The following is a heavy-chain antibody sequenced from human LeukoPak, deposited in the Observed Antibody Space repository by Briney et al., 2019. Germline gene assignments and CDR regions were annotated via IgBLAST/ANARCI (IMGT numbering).Heavy chain of an antibody. CDR2: ISGSGGST. D-gene: IGHD2-2*01. CDR1: GFTFSSYA. Sequence: GGSLRLSCAASGFTFSSYAMSWARQAPGKGLEWVSAISGSGGSTYYADSVKGRFTISRDDSKNTLYLQMNSLRAEDTAVYYCAKVTLGYCSSTSCPHYYYGMDVWGQGTTVTVSS. V-gene: IGHV3-23*01. J-gene: IGHJ6*02. CDR3: AKVTLGYCSSTSCPHYYYGMDV.